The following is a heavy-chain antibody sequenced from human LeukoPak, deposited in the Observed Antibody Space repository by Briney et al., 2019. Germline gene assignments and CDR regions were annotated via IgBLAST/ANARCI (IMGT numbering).Heavy chain of an antibody. Sequence: SSETLSLTCTVSGGSITSYYWSWIRQPPGKALEWIGYIYYSGNTKYNPSLKSRVTMSVDTSKNQFSLKLSSVTAGDTAVYYCARVGGYCSSTSCYDNWFDPWGQGTLVTVSS. CDR3: ARVGGYCSSTSCYDNWFDP. CDR1: GGSITSYY. V-gene: IGHV4-59*01. CDR2: IYYSGNT. D-gene: IGHD2-2*01. J-gene: IGHJ5*02.